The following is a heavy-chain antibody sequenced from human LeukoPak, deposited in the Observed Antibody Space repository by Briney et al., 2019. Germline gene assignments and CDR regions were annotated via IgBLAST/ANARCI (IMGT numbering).Heavy chain of an antibody. V-gene: IGHV3-33*01. J-gene: IGHJ4*02. CDR3: ARDHGSGLDFYY. CDR1: GFSFSSYG. Sequence: PAGGSLRLCWAASGFSFSSYGRHWVRQAPGRGVGWVAVLRWDGSNKYYAASVKRRFTISRDNSKNTLYLQMNSLRAEDTAVYYCARDHGSGLDFYYWGQGTLVTASS. D-gene: IGHD2-15*01. CDR2: LRWDGSNK.